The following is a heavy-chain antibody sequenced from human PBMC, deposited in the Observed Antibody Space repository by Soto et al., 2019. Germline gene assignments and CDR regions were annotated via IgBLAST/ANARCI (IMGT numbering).Heavy chain of an antibody. Sequence: QVQLVQSGAEVKKPGASVKVSCKASGYTFSSYGISWVRQAPGQGLEWMGWIRAYNGNTNYAQKRQGRVTMTPDTSTSTAYMELRSLRSDATAVYYCARDSPPFDPWGQGTLVTVSS. CDR3: ARDSPPFDP. CDR1: GYTFSSYG. CDR2: IRAYNGNT. J-gene: IGHJ5*02. V-gene: IGHV1-18*01.